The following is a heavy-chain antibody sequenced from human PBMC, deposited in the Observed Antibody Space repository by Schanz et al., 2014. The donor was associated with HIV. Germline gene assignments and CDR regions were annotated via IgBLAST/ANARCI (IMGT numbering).Heavy chain of an antibody. J-gene: IGHJ4*02. CDR2: ISNYIGNT. V-gene: IGHV1-18*01. Sequence: QVQLVQSGAEVKKPGASVKVSCKASGYTFTIYDINWVRQATGQGLEWMGWISNYIGNTDYAQNLQGRVTMTADTFTNIAYMELRSLTSDDTAVYYCARGSCSGGTCYSGDHWGQGTLVTVSA. CDR1: GYTFTIYD. D-gene: IGHD2-15*01. CDR3: ARGSCSGGTCYSGDH.